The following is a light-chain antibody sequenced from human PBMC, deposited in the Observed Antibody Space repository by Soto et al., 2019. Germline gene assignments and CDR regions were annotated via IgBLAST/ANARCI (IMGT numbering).Light chain of an antibody. Sequence: EIVMTQSPATLSVSPGGRATLSCRASQSVSSNLAWYQQKPGQAPRLLIYGASTRATGIPARFSGSGSGTEFTLTISSLQSEDFAVYYCQQYYNWPPYTFGQGTKLEI. CDR3: QQYYNWPPYT. CDR1: QSVSSN. J-gene: IGKJ2*01. V-gene: IGKV3-15*01. CDR2: GAS.